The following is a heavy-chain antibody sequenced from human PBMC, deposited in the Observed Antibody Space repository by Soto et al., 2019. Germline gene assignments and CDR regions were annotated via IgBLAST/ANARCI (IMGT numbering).Heavy chain of an antibody. CDR1: GFSLSTSGVG. V-gene: IGHV2-5*02. CDR3: AHSSRGYYGSGSYYRWYFDL. D-gene: IGHD3-10*01. Sequence: QITLKESGPTLVKPTQTLTLTCTFSGFSLSTSGVGVGWIRQPPGKALEWLALIYWDDDKRYSPSLKSRLTITKDTSKNQVVLTMTNMDPVDTATYYCAHSSRGYYGSGSYYRWYFDLWGRGTLVTVSS. J-gene: IGHJ2*01. CDR2: IYWDDDK.